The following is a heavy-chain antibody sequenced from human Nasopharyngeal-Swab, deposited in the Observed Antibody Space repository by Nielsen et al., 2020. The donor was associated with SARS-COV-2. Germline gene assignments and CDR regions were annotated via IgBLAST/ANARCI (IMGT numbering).Heavy chain of an antibody. J-gene: IGHJ6*02. Sequence: GESLKISCAASGFTFSSYSMNWVRQAPGKGLEWVSSISSSSSYIYYADSVKGRFTISRDNAKNSLYLQMNSLRAEDTAVYYCATNPNYYGMDVWGQGTTVTVSS. D-gene: IGHD1/OR15-1a*01. CDR3: ATNPNYYGMDV. CDR1: GFTFSSYS. V-gene: IGHV3-21*01. CDR2: ISSSSSYI.